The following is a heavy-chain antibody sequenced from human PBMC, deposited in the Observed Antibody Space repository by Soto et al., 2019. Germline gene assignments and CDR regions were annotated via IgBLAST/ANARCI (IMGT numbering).Heavy chain of an antibody. D-gene: IGHD3-22*01. CDR1: GFSFSRFW. Sequence: EAQLVESGGGLVQPGGSLRLSCAASGFSFSRFWMHWVRQHPAKGLEWVSHINSDGSSTIYADSVKGRFTISRDNAKNTLFLQMNSLRAEDTAVYYCSRDLERYYSHSGDFLGPTSYGMDVWGQGTTVTVSS. J-gene: IGHJ6*02. CDR3: SRDLERYYSHSGDFLGPTSYGMDV. V-gene: IGHV3-74*01. CDR2: INSDGSST.